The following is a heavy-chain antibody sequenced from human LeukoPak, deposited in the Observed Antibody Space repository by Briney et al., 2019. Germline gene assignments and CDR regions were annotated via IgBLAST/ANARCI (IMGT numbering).Heavy chain of an antibody. J-gene: IGHJ4*02. V-gene: IGHV1-2*02. CDR3: ARARWQQLPPGGSYFDY. CDR2: INPNSGGT. CDR1: GYTSTNYG. Sequence: ASVKVSCKASGYTSTNYGISWVRQAPGQGLEWMGWINPNSGGTNYAQKFQGRVTMTRDTSISTAYMELSRLRSDDTAVYYCARARWQQLPPGGSYFDYWGQGTLVTVSS. D-gene: IGHD6-13*01.